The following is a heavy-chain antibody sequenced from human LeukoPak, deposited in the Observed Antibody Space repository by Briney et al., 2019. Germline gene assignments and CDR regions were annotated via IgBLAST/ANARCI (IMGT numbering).Heavy chain of an antibody. V-gene: IGHV4-59*08. CDR2: NYYSGST. Sequence: SSETLSLTCTVSGGSISSYYWSWIRQPPGKGLEWIGDNYYSGSTNYNPSLKSRVTISVDTPKNQFSLKLSSVTAADTAVYYCARTSWLQSSYYFDYWGQGTLVTVSS. CDR1: GGSISSYY. D-gene: IGHD5-24*01. J-gene: IGHJ4*02. CDR3: ARTSWLQSSYYFDY.